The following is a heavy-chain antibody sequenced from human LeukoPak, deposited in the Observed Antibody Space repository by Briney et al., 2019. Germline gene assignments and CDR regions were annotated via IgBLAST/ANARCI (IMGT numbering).Heavy chain of an antibody. CDR3: ARGLTRMDV. Sequence: GGSLRLSCAASGFTFSSYAMHWVRQAPGKGLEWVAVISYDGSNKYYADSVKGRFTISRDNSKNTLYLQMNSLRAEDTAVYYCARGLTRMDVWGQGTTVTVSS. J-gene: IGHJ6*02. V-gene: IGHV3-30-3*01. CDR1: GFTFSSYA. CDR2: ISYDGSNK. D-gene: IGHD3-16*01.